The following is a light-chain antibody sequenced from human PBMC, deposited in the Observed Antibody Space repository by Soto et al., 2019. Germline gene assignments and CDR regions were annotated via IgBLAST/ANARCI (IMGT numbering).Light chain of an antibody. CDR1: PSDVGGSNS. V-gene: IGLV2-8*01. CDR2: DVN. Sequence: QSALTQPPSASGSPGQSVTISCTGTPSDVGGSNSVSWYQQHPGKAPNLMIYDVNKRPSGVPDRFSGSKSVNTASLTVSGLQAADEAEYFCSSYAPSDVVFGGGTKLTGL. J-gene: IGLJ2*01. CDR3: SSYAPSDVV.